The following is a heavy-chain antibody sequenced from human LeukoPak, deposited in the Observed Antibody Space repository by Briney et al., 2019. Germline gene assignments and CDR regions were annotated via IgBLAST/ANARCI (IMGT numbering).Heavy chain of an antibody. CDR1: GHSHTTDDSF. Sequence: SDTLSLPCTVSGHSHTTDDSFWRWIRQFPGKGLEWSGNTQYRGTTNYHPALKSRLSMSIDMSKDQFTLNLTSVTAADTAIYYCARDGYINDAFDIWGQGIVVTVSS. CDR2: TQYRGTT. V-gene: IGHV4-31*03. J-gene: IGHJ3*02. CDR3: ARDGYINDAFDI. D-gene: IGHD1-1*01.